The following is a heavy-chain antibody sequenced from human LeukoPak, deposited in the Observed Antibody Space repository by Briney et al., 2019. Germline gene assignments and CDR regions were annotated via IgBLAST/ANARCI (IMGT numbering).Heavy chain of an antibody. CDR2: ISAYNGNT. J-gene: IGHJ4*02. CDR3: ASSDDRSGYYLDY. D-gene: IGHD3-22*01. Sequence: ASVKVSRKASGYTFTSYGISWVRQAPGQGLEWMGWISAYNGNTNYAQKLQGRVTMTTDTSTSTDYMELRSLRSDDPAVSYCASSDDRSGYYLDYWGQGTLVTVSS. CDR1: GYTFTSYG. V-gene: IGHV1-18*01.